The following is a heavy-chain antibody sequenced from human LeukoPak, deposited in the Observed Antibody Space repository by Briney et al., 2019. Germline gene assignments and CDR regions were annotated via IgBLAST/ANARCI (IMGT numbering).Heavy chain of an antibody. V-gene: IGHV4-61*05. CDR3: ARGHDYGDPPPLDY. CDR1: GVSISSSNSY. Sequence: SETLSLTCTVSGVSISSSNSYWGWIRQPPGKGLEWIGYIYYSGSTKYNPSLKSRVTISVDTSKNQFSLKLSSVTAADTAVYYCARGHDYGDPPPLDYWGQGTLVTVSS. D-gene: IGHD4-17*01. CDR2: IYYSGST. J-gene: IGHJ4*02.